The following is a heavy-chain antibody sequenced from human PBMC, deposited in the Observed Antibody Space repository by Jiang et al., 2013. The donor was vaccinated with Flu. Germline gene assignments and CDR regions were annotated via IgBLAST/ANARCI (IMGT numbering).Heavy chain of an antibody. V-gene: IGHV4-59*01. CDR3: AREAIAVAVDY. D-gene: IGHD6-19*01. J-gene: IGHJ4*02. Sequence: RVTISVDTSKNQFSLKLSSVTAADTAVYYCAREAIAVAVDYWGQGTLVTVSS.